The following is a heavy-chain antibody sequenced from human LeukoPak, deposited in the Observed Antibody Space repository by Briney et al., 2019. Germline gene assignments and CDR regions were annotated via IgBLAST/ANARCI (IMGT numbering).Heavy chain of an antibody. D-gene: IGHD2-2*01. CDR1: GYTLTELS. CDR3: ATRVSGYCSSTSCYAEWYFDY. Sequence: ASVKASCKVSGYTLTELSVHWVRQAPGKGLEWMGGFDPEDGETIYAQKFQGRVTMTEDTSTDTAYMELSSLRSEDTAVYYCATRVSGYCSSTSCYAEWYFDYWGQGTLVTVSS. CDR2: FDPEDGET. V-gene: IGHV1-24*01. J-gene: IGHJ4*02.